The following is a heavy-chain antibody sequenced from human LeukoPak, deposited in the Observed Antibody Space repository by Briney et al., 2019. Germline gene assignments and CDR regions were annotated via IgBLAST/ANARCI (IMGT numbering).Heavy chain of an antibody. CDR1: GGSISSYY. CDR2: IYYSGST. CDR3: ARHSSSSGASNWFDP. V-gene: IGHV4-59*08. J-gene: IGHJ5*02. Sequence: SETLSLTCTVSGGSISSYYWSWIRQPPGKGLEWIGYIYYSGSTNYNPSLKSRVTISVDTSKNQFSLKLSSVTAADTAVYYCARHSSSSGASNWFDPWGQGTLVTVSS. D-gene: IGHD6-6*01.